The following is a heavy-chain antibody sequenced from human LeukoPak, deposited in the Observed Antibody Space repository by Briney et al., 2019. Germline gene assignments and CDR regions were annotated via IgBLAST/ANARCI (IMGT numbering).Heavy chain of an antibody. CDR1: GFTFSSYS. CDR2: ISGSGGRT. D-gene: IGHD6-13*01. J-gene: IGHJ4*02. Sequence: GGSLRLSCAASGFTFSSYSMSWVRQAPGKGLEWLSTISGSGGRTYYAASVKGRFTISRDHFRSTLFLQMNSLRPEDTAVYYCAKKGGSWNYFDSWGQGTLVTVSS. CDR3: AKKGGSWNYFDS. V-gene: IGHV3-23*01.